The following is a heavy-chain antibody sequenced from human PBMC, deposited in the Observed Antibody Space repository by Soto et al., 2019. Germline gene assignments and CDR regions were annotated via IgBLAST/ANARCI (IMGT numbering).Heavy chain of an antibody. J-gene: IGHJ6*02. CDR2: ISTYNGDT. D-gene: IGHD5-12*01. V-gene: IGHV1-18*01. Sequence: QVQLVQSGAEVKKPGASVKVSCKASGYTFTRSGISWVRQAPGQGLEWMGWISTYNGDTNYAQTFQDRVTMTTDTSXXTAYMELSSLRSDDTAVYYCAREGVAPYYYYGMDVWGQGTPVSVSS. CDR3: AREGVAPYYYYGMDV. CDR1: GYTFTRSG.